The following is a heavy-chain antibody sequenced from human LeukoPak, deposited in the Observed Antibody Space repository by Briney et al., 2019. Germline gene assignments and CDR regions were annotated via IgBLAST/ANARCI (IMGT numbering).Heavy chain of an antibody. CDR1: GYTFTSYY. V-gene: IGHV1-46*03. Sequence: ASVKVSCKASGYTFTSYYMHWVRQAPGQGLEWMGIINPSGGSTSYAQKFQGGVTMTRDTSTSTVYMELSSLRSEDTAVYYCARSPRSSGWYGWWFDPWGQGTLVTVSS. J-gene: IGHJ5*02. D-gene: IGHD6-19*01. CDR3: ARSPRSSGWYGWWFDP. CDR2: INPSGGST.